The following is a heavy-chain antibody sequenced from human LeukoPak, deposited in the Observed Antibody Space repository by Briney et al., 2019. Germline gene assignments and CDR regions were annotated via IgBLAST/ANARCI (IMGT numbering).Heavy chain of an antibody. D-gene: IGHD4-23*01. Sequence: PSETLSLTCTVSGGSISSYYWSWIRQPPGKGLEWIGYIYYSGSTNYNPSLKSRVTISVDTSKNQFSLKLSSVTAADTAVYYCASLMTTVVIDAFDIWGQGTMVTVSS. CDR2: IYYSGST. V-gene: IGHV4-59*01. J-gene: IGHJ3*02. CDR1: GGSISSYY. CDR3: ASLMTTVVIDAFDI.